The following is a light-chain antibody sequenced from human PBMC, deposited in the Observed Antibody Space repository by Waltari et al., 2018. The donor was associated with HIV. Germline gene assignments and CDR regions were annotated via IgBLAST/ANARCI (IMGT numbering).Light chain of an antibody. CDR2: EGT. CDR1: RSDLGSHNL. Sequence: QSALTQPASVSGSPGQSITTSCTGTRSDLGSHNLVSWYQQHPGKAPYLIIYEGTKRPSGISNRFSGSKSGNTASLTISGLQADDEADYFCWSYAGSTPYVLLGGGTKLTVL. V-gene: IGLV2-23*01. CDR3: WSYAGSTPYVL. J-gene: IGLJ2*01.